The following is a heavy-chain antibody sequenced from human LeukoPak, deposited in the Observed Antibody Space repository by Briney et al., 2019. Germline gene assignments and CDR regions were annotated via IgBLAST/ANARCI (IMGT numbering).Heavy chain of an antibody. J-gene: IGHJ4*02. CDR2: IYYGGST. CDR3: ARDLYENYFDY. V-gene: IGHV4-61*01. CDR1: GGSVSSGSYF. D-gene: IGHD2-8*01. Sequence: SETLSLTCTVSGGSVSSGSYFWSWIRQPPGKGLEWIGYIYYGGSTNYNPSLKSRVTISVDTSKNQFSLKLYSVTAADTAVYYCARDLYENYFDYWGQGTLVTVSS.